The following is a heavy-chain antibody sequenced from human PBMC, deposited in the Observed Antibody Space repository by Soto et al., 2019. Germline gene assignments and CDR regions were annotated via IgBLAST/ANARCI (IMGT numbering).Heavy chain of an antibody. J-gene: IGHJ4*02. CDR1: GGSISSSSYY. CDR3: ATLWLYYYDSSGDLYFDY. Sequence: SETLSLTCTVSGGSISSSSYYWGWIRQPPGKGLEWIGSIYYSGSTYYNPSLKSRVTISVDTSKNQFSLKLSSVTAADTAVYYCATLWLYYYDSSGDLYFDYWGQGTLVTVSS. CDR2: IYYSGST. D-gene: IGHD3-22*01. V-gene: IGHV4-39*01.